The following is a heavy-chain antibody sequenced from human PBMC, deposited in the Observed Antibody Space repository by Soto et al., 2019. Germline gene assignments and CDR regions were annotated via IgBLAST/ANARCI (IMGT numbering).Heavy chain of an antibody. CDR2: ISGSGGST. V-gene: IGHV3-23*01. CDR3: AKDSEYSSGWYHY. D-gene: IGHD6-19*01. J-gene: IGHJ4*02. Sequence: PGGSRRLSCATSGFTFSSYAMSWVRQAPGKGLEWVSAISGSGGSTYYADSVKGRFTISRDNSKNTLYLQMNSLRAEDTAVYYCAKDSEYSSGWYHYWGQGTLVTVSS. CDR1: GFTFSSYA.